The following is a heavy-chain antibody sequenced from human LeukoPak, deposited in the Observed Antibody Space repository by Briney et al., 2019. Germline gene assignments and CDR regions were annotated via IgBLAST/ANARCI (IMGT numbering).Heavy chain of an antibody. J-gene: IGHJ4*02. V-gene: IGHV3-21*01. Sequence: GGSLRLSCAASGFTFSSYSMNWVRQAPGKGLEWASSISSSSSYIYYADSVKGRFTISRDNAKNSLYLQMNSLRAEDTAVYYCAGSPLSGVAPGFDYWGQGTLVTVSS. CDR3: AGSPLSGVAPGFDY. CDR2: ISSSSSYI. CDR1: GFTFSSYS. D-gene: IGHD2-15*01.